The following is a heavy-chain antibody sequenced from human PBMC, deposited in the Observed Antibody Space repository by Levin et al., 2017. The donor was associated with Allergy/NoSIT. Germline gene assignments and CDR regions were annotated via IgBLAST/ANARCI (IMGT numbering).Heavy chain of an antibody. CDR2: ISSSGGSI. Sequence: LSLTCAASGFNFRSYVMTWVRQAPGKGLEWVAAISSSGGSIYYADSVKGRFTLSRDNSKNTLYLQMKSLRADDTAIFYCVKGGWGDDWGQGTLVTVSS. J-gene: IGHJ4*02. V-gene: IGHV3-23*01. CDR1: GFNFRSYV. CDR3: VKGGWGDD. D-gene: IGHD7-27*01.